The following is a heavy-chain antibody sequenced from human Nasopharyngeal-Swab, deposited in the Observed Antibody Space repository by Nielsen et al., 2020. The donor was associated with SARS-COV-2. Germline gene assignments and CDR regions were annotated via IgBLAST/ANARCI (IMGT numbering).Heavy chain of an antibody. D-gene: IGHD3-10*01. CDR3: AKDSGSVLFGDSYYFDY. V-gene: IGHV3-30*18. CDR2: ISYDGSNK. J-gene: IGHJ4*02. Sequence: VRQAPGKGLEWVAIISYDGSNKYYVDSVKGRFTISRDNSKNTLYLQMNSLRTEDTAVYYCAKDSGSVLFGDSYYFDYWGQGTLVTVSS.